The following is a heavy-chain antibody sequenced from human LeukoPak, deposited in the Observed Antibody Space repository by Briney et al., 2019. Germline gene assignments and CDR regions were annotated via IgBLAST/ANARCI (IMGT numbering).Heavy chain of an antibody. CDR2: ISAYNGNT. V-gene: IGHV1-18*01. CDR1: GYTFTSYG. D-gene: IGHD4-17*01. J-gene: IGHJ6*03. CDR3: ARPTGDYYYYMDV. Sequence: ASVKVSCKASGYTFTSYGISWVRKAPGQGLEWMGCISAYNGNTNYAQKLQGRVTMTTDTSTSTAYMELRSLRSDDTAVYYCARPTGDYYYYMDVWSKGTTVTVS.